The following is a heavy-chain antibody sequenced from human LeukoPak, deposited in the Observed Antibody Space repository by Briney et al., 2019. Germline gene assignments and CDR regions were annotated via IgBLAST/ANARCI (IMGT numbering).Heavy chain of an antibody. D-gene: IGHD2-8*01. CDR2: ISYDGSNK. J-gene: IGHJ4*02. CDR1: GFTFSSYA. Sequence: QSGGSLRLSCAASGFTFSSYAMHWVRQAPGKGLEWVAVISYDGSNKYYADSVKGRFTISRDNSKNTLYLQMNSLRAEDTAVYYCTSLSDAIESFGTRNYWGQGTLVTVSS. CDR3: TSLSDAIESFGTRNY. V-gene: IGHV3-30-3*01.